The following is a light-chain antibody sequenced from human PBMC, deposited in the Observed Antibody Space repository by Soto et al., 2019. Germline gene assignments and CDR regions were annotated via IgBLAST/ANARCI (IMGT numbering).Light chain of an antibody. Sequence: DIQMTQSPSSLSASVGDRVTITCRASQSISSYLNWYQQKPGRAPKRLMYAASTLQSGVPSRFSGSGSGTEFTLTISSLQPDDFATYYCQHYNSYGTFGQGTKV. CDR1: QSISSY. CDR2: AAS. V-gene: IGKV1-5*01. J-gene: IGKJ1*01. CDR3: QHYNSYGT.